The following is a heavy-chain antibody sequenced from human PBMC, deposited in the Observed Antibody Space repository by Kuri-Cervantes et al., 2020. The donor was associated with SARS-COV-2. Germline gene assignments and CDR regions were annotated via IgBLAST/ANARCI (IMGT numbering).Heavy chain of an antibody. D-gene: IGHD3-16*01. J-gene: IGHJ4*02. V-gene: IGHV4-4*02. CDR2: IYHSGST. CDR1: GDSFSSSTW. CDR3: ARGGGYDYPHY. Sequence: SDTLSFTCDVCGDSFSSSTWWSWVSQPPGKGLQWIGEIYHSGSTNYNPSLKSRVTISIDKSKNQLSLKLTSVTAADTVVYYCARGGGYDYPHYWGQGTLVTVSS.